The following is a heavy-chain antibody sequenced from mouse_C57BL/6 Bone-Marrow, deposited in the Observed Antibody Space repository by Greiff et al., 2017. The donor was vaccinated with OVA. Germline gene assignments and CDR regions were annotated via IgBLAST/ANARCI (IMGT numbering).Heavy chain of an antibody. V-gene: IGHV1-59*01. CDR2: IDPSDSYT. Sequence: VQLQQPGAELVRPGTSVKLSCKASGYTFTSYWMHWVKQRPGQGLEWIGVIDPSDSYTNYNQKFKGKATLTVDTSSSTAYMQLSSLTSEDSAVYYCARLGYYFDYWGQGTTLTVSS. CDR1: GYTFTSYW. J-gene: IGHJ2*01. CDR3: ARLGYYFDY.